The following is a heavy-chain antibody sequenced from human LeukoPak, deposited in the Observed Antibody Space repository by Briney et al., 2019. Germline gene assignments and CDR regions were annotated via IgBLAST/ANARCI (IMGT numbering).Heavy chain of an antibody. D-gene: IGHD3-10*01. CDR1: GFTFSSYW. J-gene: IGHJ4*02. Sequence: GGSLRLSCAASGFTFSSYWMHWVRQAPGKGLVWVSRINTDGSSTSYADSVKGRFTISRDNAKNTLYLQMNSLRAEDTAVYYCATSLWFGKFDYWGQGTLVTVSS. V-gene: IGHV3-74*01. CDR2: INTDGSST. CDR3: ATSLWFGKFDY.